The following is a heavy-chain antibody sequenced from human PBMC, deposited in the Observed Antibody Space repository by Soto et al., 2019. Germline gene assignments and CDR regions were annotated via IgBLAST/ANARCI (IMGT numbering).Heavy chain of an antibody. V-gene: IGHV3-23*01. J-gene: IGHJ4*02. CDR2: ISGNGDNT. Sequence: WGSLRLSCAASGFTFSSYAMSWVRQAPGTGLEWVSSISGNGDNTFYGHSVKGRITISRDNSKNTLYLQMNNLKAEDTAVYYCARAPRTYDFPYYFDSWGQATLVTVSS. CDR3: ARAPRTYDFPYYFDS. D-gene: IGHD3-3*01. CDR1: GFTFSSYA.